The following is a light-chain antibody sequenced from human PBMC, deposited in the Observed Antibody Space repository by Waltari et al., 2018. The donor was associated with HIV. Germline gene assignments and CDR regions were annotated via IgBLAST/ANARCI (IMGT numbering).Light chain of an antibody. CDR3: QQYYSTPRT. Sequence: DIVMTQSPDSLVVSLGERATINCKSSQSVLYSSNNKNYLAWYQQKPGQPPKLLIYWASTRGSGVPDRFSGSGSGTDFTLPISSLQAEDVAVYYCQQYYSTPRTFGQGTKVEIK. V-gene: IGKV4-1*01. CDR2: WAS. J-gene: IGKJ1*01. CDR1: QSVLYSSNNKNY.